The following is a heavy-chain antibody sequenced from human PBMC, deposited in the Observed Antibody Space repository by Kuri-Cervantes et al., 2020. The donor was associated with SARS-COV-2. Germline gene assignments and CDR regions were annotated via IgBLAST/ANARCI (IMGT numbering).Heavy chain of an antibody. Sequence: GGSLRLSCAAPGFSFSNYAVSWVRQAPGRGLEWVAVVYSIDARTYYADSAKGRFSISRDNSKNTVYLQMNSLRVEDTAVYYCAKVGLAQNDFWSGYYTGWGQGTMVTVSS. CDR3: AKVGLAQNDFWSGYYTG. V-gene: IGHV3-23*05. D-gene: IGHD3-3*01. J-gene: IGHJ4*02. CDR2: VYSIDART. CDR1: GFSFSNYA.